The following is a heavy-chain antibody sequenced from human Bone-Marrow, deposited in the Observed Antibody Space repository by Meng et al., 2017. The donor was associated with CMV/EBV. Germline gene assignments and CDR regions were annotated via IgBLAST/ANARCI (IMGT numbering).Heavy chain of an antibody. Sequence: GESLKISCAASGFTFSSYWMSWVRQAPGKGLEWVANIKQDGSEKYYVDSVKGRFTISRDNAKNSLYLQMNSLRAGDTAVYYCARDKLIDNWNYVFYYYYGMDVWGQGTTVTVSS. D-gene: IGHD1-7*01. CDR3: ARDKLIDNWNYVFYYYYGMDV. J-gene: IGHJ6*02. CDR2: IKQDGSEK. CDR1: GFTFSSYW. V-gene: IGHV3-7*01.